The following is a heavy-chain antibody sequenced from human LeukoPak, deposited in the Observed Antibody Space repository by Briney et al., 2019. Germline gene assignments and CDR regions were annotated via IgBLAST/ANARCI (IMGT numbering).Heavy chain of an antibody. Sequence: GRSLRLSCAASGFTFDDYAMHWVRQAPGKGLEWVSGISWNSGSIGYADSVKGRFTIPRDNAKNSLYLQMNSLRDEDTALYYCANLGSAGCRRITSCSAYMDVWGKGTTVTVSS. CDR2: ISWNSGSI. V-gene: IGHV3-9*01. D-gene: IGHD2-2*01. CDR3: ANLGSAGCRRITSCSAYMDV. CDR1: GFTFDDYA. J-gene: IGHJ6*03.